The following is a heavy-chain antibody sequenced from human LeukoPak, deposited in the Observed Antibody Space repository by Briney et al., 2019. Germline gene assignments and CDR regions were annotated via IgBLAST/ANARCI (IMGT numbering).Heavy chain of an antibody. D-gene: IGHD4-17*01. CDR2: IYSGGST. J-gene: IGHJ4*02. CDR3: AKVDYGDYGFDY. CDR1: GFTVSSNY. Sequence: GGSLRLSCAASGFTVSSNYMSWVRQAPGKGLEWVSVIYSGGSTYYADSVKGRFTISRDNSKNTLYLQMNSLRAEDTAVYYCAKVDYGDYGFDYWGQGTLVTVSS. V-gene: IGHV3-66*01.